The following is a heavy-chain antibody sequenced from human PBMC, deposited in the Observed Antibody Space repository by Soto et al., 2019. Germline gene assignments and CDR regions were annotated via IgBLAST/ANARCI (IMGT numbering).Heavy chain of an antibody. CDR3: ATTTVTRYYGMDV. CDR1: GGTFSSYA. D-gene: IGHD4-4*01. CDR2: IIPIFGTA. Sequence: ASVKVSCKASGGTFSSYAISWVRQAPGQGLEWMGGIIPIFGTANYAQKFQGRVTITADESTSTAYMELSSLRSEDTAVYYCATTTVTRYYGMDVWGQGTTVTVSS. J-gene: IGHJ6*02. V-gene: IGHV1-69*13.